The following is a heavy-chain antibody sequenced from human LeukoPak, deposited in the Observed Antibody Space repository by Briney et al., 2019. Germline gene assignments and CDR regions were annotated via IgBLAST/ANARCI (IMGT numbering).Heavy chain of an antibody. D-gene: IGHD3-22*01. V-gene: IGHV3-15*07. CDR2: IRSNSDGGTI. CDR3: ATDFYDST. Sequence: GGSLRLSCATSGFTFSNAWMNWVRQAPGKGLECVGRIRSNSDGGTIDYAAPVKGRFTLSRDDSKTTLYLQMNSLQTEDTAVYYCATDFYDSTWGQGTLVTASS. CDR1: GFTFSNAW. J-gene: IGHJ5*02.